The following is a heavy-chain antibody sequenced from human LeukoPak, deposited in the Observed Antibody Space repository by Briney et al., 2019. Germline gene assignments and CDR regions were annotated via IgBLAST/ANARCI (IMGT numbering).Heavy chain of an antibody. Sequence: GGTLRLSCAASGITFSSYGMSWVRQAPGKGLEWVSSISSTGGTTYYADSVKGRFTISRDNYKNTLYLQMNSLRAEDTAIYYCAKNGDRGAYCTGGTCYPYFYYYMDVWGKGTTVTI. D-gene: IGHD2-15*01. CDR3: AKNGDRGAYCTGGTCYPYFYYYMDV. CDR2: ISSTGGTT. J-gene: IGHJ6*03. CDR1: GITFSSYG. V-gene: IGHV3-23*01.